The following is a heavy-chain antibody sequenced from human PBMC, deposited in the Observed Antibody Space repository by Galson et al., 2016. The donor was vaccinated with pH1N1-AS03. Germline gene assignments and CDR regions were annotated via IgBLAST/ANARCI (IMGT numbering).Heavy chain of an antibody. D-gene: IGHD6-13*01. CDR3: ARATAVGPPYFDY. CDR1: SGSISSYS. V-gene: IGHV4-59*01. J-gene: IGHJ4*02. CDR2: IYSIGGT. Sequence: TLSLTCTVSSGSISSYSWNWIRQPPGKGLEWIGSIYSIGGTNYNPSLESRITISVETSKNQISLKLRSVTAADTAVYYCARATAVGPPYFDYWGQGTVATVSS.